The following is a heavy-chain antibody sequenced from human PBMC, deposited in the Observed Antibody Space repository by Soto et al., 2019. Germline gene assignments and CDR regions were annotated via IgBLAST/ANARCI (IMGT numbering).Heavy chain of an antibody. J-gene: IGHJ4*02. CDR2: IYYSGST. CDR1: GGSSSGGGCC. CDR3: GGDARLAFDY. V-gene: IGHV4-31*03. Sequence: SETLCVTCTVAGGSSSGGGCCWSWIRQHPGKGLEWIGYIYYSGSTYYNPSLKSRVTISVDTSKNQFSLKLSSVTAADTAVYYCGGDARLAFDYWGQGTLVTVSS.